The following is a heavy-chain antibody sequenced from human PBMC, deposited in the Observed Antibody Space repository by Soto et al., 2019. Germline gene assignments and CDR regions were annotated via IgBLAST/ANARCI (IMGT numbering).Heavy chain of an antibody. V-gene: IGHV4-34*01. CDR2: INHSGST. CDR1: GGSFSGYY. J-gene: IGHJ6*02. D-gene: IGHD3-10*01. CDR3: ARASRGITMVRGVITPSYYYYGMDV. Sequence: SETLSLTCAVYGGSFSGYYWSWIRQSPGKGLEWIGEINHSGSTNYNPSLKSRVTISVDTSKNQFSLKLSSVTAADTAVYYCARASRGITMVRGVITPSYYYYGMDVWGQGTTVTVSS.